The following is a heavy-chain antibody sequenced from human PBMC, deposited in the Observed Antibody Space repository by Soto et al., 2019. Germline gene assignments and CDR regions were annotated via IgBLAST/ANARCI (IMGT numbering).Heavy chain of an antibody. CDR3: ARRLEQSGSSWDSGAFDI. D-gene: IGHD6-6*01. V-gene: IGHV2-5*05. CDR1: GFSLTTSGVG. Sequence: QITLQESGPALVRPTETLMLTCTYSGFSLTTSGVGVGWVRQPPGKALEWLAVIYWDDDKRYAPSLRGRLTITKDXXKXQXXLGMTHMLPMDTGTYYCARRLEQSGSSWDSGAFDIWGQGTVVAVS. J-gene: IGHJ3*02. CDR2: IYWDDDK.